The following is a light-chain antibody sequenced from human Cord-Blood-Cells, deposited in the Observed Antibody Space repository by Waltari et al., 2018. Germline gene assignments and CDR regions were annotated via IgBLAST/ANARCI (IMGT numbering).Light chain of an antibody. CDR2: WAS. V-gene: IGKV4-1*01. Sequence: DIVMTQSPDSLAVSLGERATINCKSSPSVLYRSNNKNYLAWYQQKPGQPPKLLIYWASTRESGVPDRFSGSGSGTDFTLTISSLQAEDVAVYYCQQYYSTLFTFGPGTKVDIK. CDR1: PSVLYRSNNKNY. CDR3: QQYYSTLFT. J-gene: IGKJ3*01.